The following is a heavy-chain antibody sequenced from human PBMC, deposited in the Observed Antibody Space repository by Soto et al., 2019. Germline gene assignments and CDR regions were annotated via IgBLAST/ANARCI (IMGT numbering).Heavy chain of an antibody. J-gene: IGHJ5*02. CDR1: GDSITNSNYY. Sequence: SETLSLTCTVSGDSITNSNYYWGWFRQPPGKGLEWIAGIYYIGSTYYNPSLKSRVTISVDTSNNQFSLNLNSVTASDTAVYYCAGRNSLASVSLNFRELSNYKWIDPWGPGTLVTVSS. CDR2: IYYIGST. CDR3: AGRNSLASVSLNFRELSNYKWIDP. V-gene: IGHV4-39*01. D-gene: IGHD3-16*02.